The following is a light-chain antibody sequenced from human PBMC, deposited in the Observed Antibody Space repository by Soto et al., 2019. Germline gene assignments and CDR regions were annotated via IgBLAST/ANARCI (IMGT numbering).Light chain of an antibody. J-gene: IGKJ3*01. CDR2: GAS. CDR3: QQYGSSP. V-gene: IGKV3-20*01. Sequence: EIVLTQSPGTLSLYPGERATLSCRASQSVSSSYLAWYQQKPGQAPRLLIYGASSRATGIPDRFSGSGSGTDFTLTISRLEPEDFAVYYCQQYGSSPFGPGTKVDIK. CDR1: QSVSSSY.